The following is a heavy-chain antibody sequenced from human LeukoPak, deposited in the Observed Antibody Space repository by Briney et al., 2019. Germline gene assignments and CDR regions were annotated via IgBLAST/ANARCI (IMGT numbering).Heavy chain of an antibody. CDR3: GRGEGHGSYYFDF. J-gene: IGHJ4*02. CDR2: IYYSGST. V-gene: IGHV4-59*01. Sequence: KPSGTLSLTCTVSGGSISSSYWSSIRQPPGKGLDWVGYIYYSGSTNYSPSLKGRVTISVDTSKNQFSLKLSSVTAADAAVYYCGRGEGHGSYYFDFWGQGTLVTVSS. D-gene: IGHD1-26*01. CDR1: GGSISSSY.